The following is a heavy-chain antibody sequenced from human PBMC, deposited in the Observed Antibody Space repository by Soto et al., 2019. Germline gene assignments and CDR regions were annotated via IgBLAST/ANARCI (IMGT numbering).Heavy chain of an antibody. V-gene: IGHV4-31*03. CDR1: GGSISSGGYY. J-gene: IGHJ6*02. Sequence: QVQLRESGPGLVKPSQTLSLTCTVSGGSISSGGYYWTWIRQHPGKGLEWIGYIYYSGSTYYNPSLKSRVTISVDTSKNQFSLKLSSVTAADTAVYYCARVCGGDCHYGMDVWGQGTTVTVSS. CDR2: IYYSGST. D-gene: IGHD2-21*02. CDR3: ARVCGGDCHYGMDV.